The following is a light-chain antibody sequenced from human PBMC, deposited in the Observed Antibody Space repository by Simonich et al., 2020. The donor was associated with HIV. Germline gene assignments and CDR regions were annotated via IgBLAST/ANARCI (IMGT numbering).Light chain of an antibody. CDR3: QQRSNWPIT. CDR1: QNISSY. V-gene: IGKV3-11*01. J-gene: IGKJ5*01. Sequence: EIVMTQSPATLSVSPGERATLSCRASQNISSYLAWYQQKPGQAPRLLISDASNRATDIPARFSGSGSGTDFTLTISSLEPEDFAVYYCQQRSNWPITFGQGTRLEIK. CDR2: DAS.